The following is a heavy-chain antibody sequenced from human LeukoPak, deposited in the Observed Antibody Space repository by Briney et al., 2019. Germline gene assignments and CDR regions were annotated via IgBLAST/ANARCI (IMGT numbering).Heavy chain of an antibody. Sequence: GGYLRLSCAASGFTFNNHWMCWVRQAPGKGLEWVANIKQDGSEKFYVDSVKGRFTISRDNAKNSLHLQMNSLRAEDTAVYYCARDELWTVVEPALDYWGQGTLVTVSS. CDR2: IKQDGSEK. D-gene: IGHD2-2*01. V-gene: IGHV3-7*01. J-gene: IGHJ4*02. CDR3: ARDELWTVVEPALDY. CDR1: GFTFNNHW.